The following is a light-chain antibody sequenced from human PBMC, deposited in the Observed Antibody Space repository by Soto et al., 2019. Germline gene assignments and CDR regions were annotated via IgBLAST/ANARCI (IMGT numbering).Light chain of an antibody. CDR2: SNN. V-gene: IGLV1-44*01. Sequence: QSVLTQPPSASGTPGPRVTIACSGSSANIGSKTVNWYQQLPGTAPKRLIYSNNQRPSGVPDRFSGSKSGTSASLAISGLQSEDEADYYCAAWDDSLNGVVFGGGTKLTVL. CDR3: AAWDDSLNGVV. CDR1: SANIGSKT. J-gene: IGLJ2*01.